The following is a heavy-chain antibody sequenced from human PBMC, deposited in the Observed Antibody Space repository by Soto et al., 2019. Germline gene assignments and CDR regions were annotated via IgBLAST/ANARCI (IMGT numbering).Heavy chain of an antibody. CDR2: IIPIFGTA. CDR3: ARSAYYGSGTPEAYYGMDV. CDR1: GGTFSSYA. Sequence: QVQLVQSGAEVKKPGSSVKVSCKASGGTFSSYAISWVRHAPGQVLEWMGGIIPIFGTANYAQKFQGRVTITADESTSTAYMELSSLRSEDTAVYYCARSAYYGSGTPEAYYGMDVWGQGTTVTVSS. J-gene: IGHJ6*02. D-gene: IGHD3-10*01. V-gene: IGHV1-69*01.